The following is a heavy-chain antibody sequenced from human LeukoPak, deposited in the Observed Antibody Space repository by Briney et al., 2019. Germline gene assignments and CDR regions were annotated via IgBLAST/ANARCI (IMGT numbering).Heavy chain of an antibody. CDR1: GYTLNELS. CDR3: ARERRYCNGGSCSTPLGGMDV. Sequence: ASVKVSCKISGYTLNELSIHWVRQAPGQGLEWMGWVSTYNGNTNYAQRLQGRVTMTTDTSTSTAYMELRSLRSDDTAVYYCARERRYCNGGSCSTPLGGMDVWGQGTTVTVSS. J-gene: IGHJ6*02. V-gene: IGHV1-18*01. CDR2: VSTYNGNT. D-gene: IGHD2-15*01.